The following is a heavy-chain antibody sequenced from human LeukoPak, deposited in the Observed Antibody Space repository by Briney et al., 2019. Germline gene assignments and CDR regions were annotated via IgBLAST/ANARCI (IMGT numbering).Heavy chain of an antibody. CDR3: GKEPNDYRDFFYLYFDI. D-gene: IGHD4-17*01. J-gene: IGHJ2*01. Sequence: GGSLRLSCAASGFTFSSYAMSWVRQAPGKGLEWVSAISGSGGSTYYADSVKGRFTISRDNSKNTLYLQMNSLRAEDTAVYYCGKEPNDYRDFFYLYFDIWGRGTLVT. CDR1: GFTFSSYA. CDR2: ISGSGGST. V-gene: IGHV3-23*01.